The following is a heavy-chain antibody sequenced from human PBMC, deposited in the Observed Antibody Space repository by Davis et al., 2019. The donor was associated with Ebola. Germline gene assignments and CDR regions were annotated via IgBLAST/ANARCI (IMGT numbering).Heavy chain of an antibody. CDR3: ARASWLGTGAYE. CDR2: IYHSGST. J-gene: IGHJ4*02. D-gene: IGHD1-1*01. Sequence: MPSETLFLTCTVSGGSISSGGYSWSWIRQPPGKGLEWIGYIYHSGSTYYNPSLKSRVTISVDRSKNQFSLKLSSVTAADTAVYYCARASWLGTGAYEWGQGTLVTVSS. V-gene: IGHV4-30-2*01. CDR1: GGSISSGGYS.